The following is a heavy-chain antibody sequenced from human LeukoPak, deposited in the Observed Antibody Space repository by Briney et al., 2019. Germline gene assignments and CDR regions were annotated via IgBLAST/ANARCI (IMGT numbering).Heavy chain of an antibody. V-gene: IGHV3-48*03. CDR1: GFTFSSYE. CDR3: ARGGDYPFDY. CDR2: ISSSGSTI. J-gene: IGHJ4*02. D-gene: IGHD4-17*01. Sequence: GGSLRLSCAASGFTFSSYEMNWVRQAPGKGLEWVSYISSSGSTIYSADSVKGRFTISRDNAKNTLYLQMNSLRAEDTAVYYCARGGDYPFDYWGQGTLVTVSS.